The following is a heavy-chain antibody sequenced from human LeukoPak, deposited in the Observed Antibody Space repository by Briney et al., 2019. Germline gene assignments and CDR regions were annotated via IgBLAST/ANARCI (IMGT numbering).Heavy chain of an antibody. D-gene: IGHD6-19*01. CDR1: GFSVSSIY. V-gene: IGHV3-53*01. Sequence: GGSLRLSCTASGFSVSSIYMSWVRQAPGKGLEWVSVIYSGGNTYYADSVKGRFTISRDNSKNTLYLQMNSLRAEDTAVYYCAISAVAGTEVVADYWGQGTLVTVSS. J-gene: IGHJ4*02. CDR3: AISAVAGTEVVADY. CDR2: IYSGGNT.